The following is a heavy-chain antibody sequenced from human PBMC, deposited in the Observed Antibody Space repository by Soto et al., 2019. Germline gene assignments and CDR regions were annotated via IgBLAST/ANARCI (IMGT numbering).Heavy chain of an antibody. CDR2: VYYSGST. CDR3: TRPQGDYVRDAFDI. D-gene: IGHD4-17*01. CDR1: GGHISYVD. J-gene: IGHJ3*02. V-gene: IGHV4-59*08. Sequence: SETQSLTCTVSGGHISYVDWNWIRQPPGKGLEWIGNVYYSGSTNYNPSLKSRVTISLDTSKNHISLKLSSVTAADTAVYYCTRPQGDYVRDAFDIWGQGTVVTVSS.